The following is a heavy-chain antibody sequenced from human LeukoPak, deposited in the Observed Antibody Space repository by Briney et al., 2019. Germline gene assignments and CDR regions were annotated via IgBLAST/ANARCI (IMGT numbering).Heavy chain of an antibody. Sequence: GGSLRLSCAASAFTFSSYSMNGLRQAPGKGLEWVSSITSSSTFINYADSVKGRFTISRDNAKNSVFLQMNSLRVEDTAVYYCARHTTGDNWFDPWGPGTLVTVSS. CDR3: ARHTTGDNWFDP. CDR1: AFTFSSYS. J-gene: IGHJ5*02. CDR2: ITSSSTFI. D-gene: IGHD2-21*01. V-gene: IGHV3-21*01.